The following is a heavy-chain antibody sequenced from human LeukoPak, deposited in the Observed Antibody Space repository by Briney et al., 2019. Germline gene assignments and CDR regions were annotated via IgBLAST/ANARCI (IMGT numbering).Heavy chain of an antibody. D-gene: IGHD4-17*01. J-gene: IGHJ4*02. CDR1: GFTFSSYW. CDR2: IYSGDST. CDR3: ARERSDYVGTNYFDC. Sequence: PGGSLRLSCAASGFTFSSYWMSWVRQAPGKGLEWVSVIYSGDSTYYADSVKGRFTISRDNSKNTLYLQMNSLRAEDTAVYHCARERSDYVGTNYFDCWGQGTLVTVSS. V-gene: IGHV3-53*01.